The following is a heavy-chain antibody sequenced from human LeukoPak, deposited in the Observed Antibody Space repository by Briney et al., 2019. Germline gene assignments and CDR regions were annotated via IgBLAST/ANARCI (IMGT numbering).Heavy chain of an antibody. J-gene: IGHJ4*02. CDR3: TTEADILTGYYPFDY. Sequence: GGSLRLSCAASGFTFSSYSMNWVRQAPGKGLEWVGRIKSKTDGGTTDYAAPVKGRFTISREDSKNTLYLQMNSLKTEDTAVYYCTTEADILTGYYPFDYWGQGTLVTVSS. V-gene: IGHV3-15*01. D-gene: IGHD3-9*01. CDR1: GFTFSSYS. CDR2: IKSKTDGGTT.